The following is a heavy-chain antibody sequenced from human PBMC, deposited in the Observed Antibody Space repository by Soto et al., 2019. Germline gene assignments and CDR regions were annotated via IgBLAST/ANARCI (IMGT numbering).Heavy chain of an antibody. D-gene: IGHD2-2*01. CDR1: GYTFTSYG. Sequence: QVQLVQSGAEVKKPGASVKVSCKASGYTFTSYGIIWVRQAPGQGLEWMGWISAYNGNTNYAQKLQGRATMTTDTSSSTAYMELRSLRSDDTAVYYCARGGGLIVVHDYYGMDVWGQGTTVTVSS. J-gene: IGHJ6*02. CDR2: ISAYNGNT. CDR3: ARGGGLIVVHDYYGMDV. V-gene: IGHV1-18*04.